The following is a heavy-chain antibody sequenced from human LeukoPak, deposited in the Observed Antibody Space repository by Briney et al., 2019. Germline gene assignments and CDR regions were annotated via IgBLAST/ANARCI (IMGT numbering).Heavy chain of an antibody. CDR1: GGSISSGGYY. J-gene: IGHJ4*02. D-gene: IGHD6-13*01. V-gene: IGHV4-31*03. CDR3: ARDSQSREFDY. Sequence: PSETLSLTCTVSGGSISSGGYYWRWLRQHPGKGLEWIGYIYYSGSTYYNPSLKSRVTISVDTSKNQFSLKLSSVTAADTAVYYRARDSQSREFDYWGQGTMVTVSS. CDR2: IYYSGST.